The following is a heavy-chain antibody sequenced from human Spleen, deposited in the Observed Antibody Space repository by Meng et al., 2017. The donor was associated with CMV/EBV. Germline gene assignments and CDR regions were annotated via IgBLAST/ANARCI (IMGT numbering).Heavy chain of an antibody. D-gene: IGHD2-2*02. CDR3: ARDSCSSTSCHISYYYYYGMDV. CDR2: ISSSSYI. J-gene: IGHJ6*02. Sequence: GGSLRLSCAASGFTFSSYSMNWVRQAPGKGLEWVSSISSSSYIYYADSVKGRFTISRDNAKNSLYLQMNSLRAEDTAVYYCARDSCSSTSCHISYYYYYGMDVWGQGTTVTVSS. CDR1: GFTFSSYS. V-gene: IGHV3-21*01.